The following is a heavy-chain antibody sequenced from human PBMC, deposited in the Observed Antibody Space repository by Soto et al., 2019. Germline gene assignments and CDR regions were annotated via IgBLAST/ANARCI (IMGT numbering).Heavy chain of an antibody. V-gene: IGHV3-74*01. CDR3: ARERADYYDSSGYLYYFDY. D-gene: IGHD3-22*01. CDR2: INTDGSET. Sequence: EVQLVESGGGLVQPGGSLRLSCAASGFTFSSNWMHWVRRVPGRGLVWVSRINTDGSETDYEDSVEGRFTISRDNAKNRLYLQMNSLRGEDTAVYYCARERADYYDSSGYLYYFDYWGQGTLVTVSS. CDR1: GFTFSSNW. J-gene: IGHJ4*02.